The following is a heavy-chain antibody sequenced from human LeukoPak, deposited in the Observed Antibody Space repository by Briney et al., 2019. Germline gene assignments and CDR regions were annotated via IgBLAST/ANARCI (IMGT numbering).Heavy chain of an antibody. Sequence: RPSETLSLTCTVSGYSISSGYYWGWIRQPPGKGLEWIGSIYHSGSTYYNPSLKSRVTISVDTSKNQFSLKLSSVTAADTAVYYCARVGITMIVVVSPNDAFDIWGQGTMVTVSS. CDR2: IYHSGST. CDR1: GYSISSGYY. CDR3: ARVGITMIVVVSPNDAFDI. D-gene: IGHD3-22*01. J-gene: IGHJ3*02. V-gene: IGHV4-38-2*02.